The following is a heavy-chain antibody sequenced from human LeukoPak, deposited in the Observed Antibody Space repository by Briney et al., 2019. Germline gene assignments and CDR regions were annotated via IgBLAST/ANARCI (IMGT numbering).Heavy chain of an antibody. CDR2: INHSGST. CDR3: ARAPVAGSLLFDY. V-gene: IGHV4-34*01. D-gene: IGHD6-19*01. J-gene: IGHJ4*02. CDR1: GGSFSGYY. Sequence: SETLSLTCAVYGGSFSGYYWSWIRQPPGKGLEWIGEINHSGSTNYNPSLKSRVTISVDTSKNQFSLKLSSVTAADTAVYYCARAPVAGSLLFDYWGQGTLVTVSS.